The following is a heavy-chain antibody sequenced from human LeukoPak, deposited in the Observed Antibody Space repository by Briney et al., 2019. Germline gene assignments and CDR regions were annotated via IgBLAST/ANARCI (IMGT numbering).Heavy chain of an antibody. CDR1: GFTFSIYW. CDR3: YSTGWYEYYYTGMDV. Sequence: GGSLTLSCAASGFTFSIYWMTWVRQAPGKGLEWVANIEPDGSRKYYVDSVKGRFTISRDNTKNSLFLQMNSLRAEDTAVYYCYSTGWYEYYYTGMDVWGQGTTVTVSS. CDR2: IEPDGSRK. D-gene: IGHD6-19*01. J-gene: IGHJ6*02. V-gene: IGHV3-7*01.